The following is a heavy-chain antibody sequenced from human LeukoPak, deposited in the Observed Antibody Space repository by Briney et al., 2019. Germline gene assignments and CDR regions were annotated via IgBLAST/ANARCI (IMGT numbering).Heavy chain of an antibody. CDR1: GGTFSSYA. Sequence: ASVKVSCKASGGTFSSYAISWVRQAPGQGLEWMGRIIPIFGTANYAQNFQGRVTITADKSTSTAYMELSSLRSEDTAVYYCARGFIAAAGTGWFDPWGQGTLVTVSS. D-gene: IGHD6-13*01. J-gene: IGHJ5*02. CDR2: IIPIFGTA. V-gene: IGHV1-69*06. CDR3: ARGFIAAAGTGWFDP.